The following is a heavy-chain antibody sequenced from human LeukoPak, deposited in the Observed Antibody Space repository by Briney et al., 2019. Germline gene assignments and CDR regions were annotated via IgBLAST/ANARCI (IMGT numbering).Heavy chain of an antibody. Sequence: GGSLRLSCAASGCTFSKYWMLWVRQPPGKGLESVSRINTDGTVTTYADSVKGRFTVSRDNADNTMFLQMNSVRDEDTAVYYCATKQWLAPPPDSWGQGTPVTVSS. CDR3: ATKQWLAPPPDS. CDR2: INTDGTVT. V-gene: IGHV3-74*01. CDR1: GCTFSKYW. J-gene: IGHJ4*02. D-gene: IGHD6-19*01.